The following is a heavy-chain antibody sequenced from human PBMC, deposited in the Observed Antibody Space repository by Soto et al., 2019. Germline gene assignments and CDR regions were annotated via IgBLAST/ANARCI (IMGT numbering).Heavy chain of an antibody. D-gene: IGHD2-15*01. V-gene: IGHV3-30-3*01. Sequence: QVKLVESGGGVVQPGRSLRLSCAASGFTFSNYAMYWVRQAPGKGLEWVAVISYDGNNKYYADSVKGRFTISRDNSKNTLYLQMNCLRAEDTAVYYCARAGCDGGTCYTLVGLRYGMDVWGQGTKVTVSS. CDR1: GFTFSNYA. CDR2: ISYDGNNK. J-gene: IGHJ6*02. CDR3: ARAGCDGGTCYTLVGLRYGMDV.